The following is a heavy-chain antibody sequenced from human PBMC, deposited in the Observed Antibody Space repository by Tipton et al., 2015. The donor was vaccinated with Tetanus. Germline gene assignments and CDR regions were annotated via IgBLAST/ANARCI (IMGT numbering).Heavy chain of an antibody. D-gene: IGHD3-22*01. CDR3: ARDRGDYIYYGMDV. Sequence: QLVQSGAEGKKPGASVKVSCKASGYTFTGYYIYWVRQAPGQGLEWMGWIDPNSGGTVYAQKFQGRVTMTRDTSISTAYMELRSRRSDDTAVYYCARDRGDYIYYGMDVWGPGTTVTVS. J-gene: IGHJ6*02. V-gene: IGHV1-2*02. CDR2: IDPNSGGT. CDR1: GYTFTGYY.